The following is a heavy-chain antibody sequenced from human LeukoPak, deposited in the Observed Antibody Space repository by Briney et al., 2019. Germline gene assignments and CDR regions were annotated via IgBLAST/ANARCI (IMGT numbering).Heavy chain of an antibody. CDR1: GGSISNSY. J-gene: IGHJ6*02. CDR3: ARENYYDSSGYSEGLDV. D-gene: IGHD3-22*01. CDR2: MYVSGTT. V-gene: IGHV4-4*07. Sequence: SETLSLTCTVSGGSISNSYWSWIRQPAGKGLEWIGRMYVSGTTNYNPSLRSRVTMSVDTSKNQFSLRLSSATAADTAVYYCARENYYDSSGYSEGLDVWGQGTTVTVSS.